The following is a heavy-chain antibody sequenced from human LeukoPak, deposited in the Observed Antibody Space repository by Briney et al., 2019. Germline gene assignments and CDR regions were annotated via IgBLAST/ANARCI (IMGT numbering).Heavy chain of an antibody. V-gene: IGHV3-21*01. CDR1: GFTFSSYN. CDR2: ISSSSDYI. CDR3: ARGKTSQNIVTRKTYNWFDP. J-gene: IGHJ5*02. Sequence: GGSLRLSCAASGFTFSSYNMNWVRQAPGKGLEWVSSISSSSDYIYYADSVKGRFTISRDIAKNSLYLQMKSLRAEDTAVYYCARGKTSQNIVTRKTYNWFDPWGQGTLVTVSS. D-gene: IGHD2/OR15-2a*01.